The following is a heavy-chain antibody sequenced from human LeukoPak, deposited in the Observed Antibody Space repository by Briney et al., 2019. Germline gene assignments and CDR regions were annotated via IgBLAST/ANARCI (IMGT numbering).Heavy chain of an antibody. CDR1: GFTFSSYS. J-gene: IGHJ4*02. V-gene: IGHV3-21*01. CDR3: ARDLPYGISDYPPGI. D-gene: IGHD3-22*01. CDR2: ISSSSAYI. Sequence: GGSLRLSCAASGFTFSSYSMNWVRQAPGKGLEWVSSISSSSAYIYYADSMKGRFAISRDNAKNSLYLQMNSLRAEDTAVYYCARDLPYGISDYPPGIWGQGTLVTVSS.